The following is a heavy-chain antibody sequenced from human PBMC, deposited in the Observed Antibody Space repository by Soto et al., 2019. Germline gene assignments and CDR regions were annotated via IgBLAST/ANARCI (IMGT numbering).Heavy chain of an antibody. Sequence: GWSLRLSCAASRFTFSSYAMHWVRQAPGKGLEWVAVISYDGSNKYYADSVKGRFTISRDNSKNTLYLQMNSLRAEDTAVYYCASVDYYDSSGYHPDAFDIWGQGTMVTVSS. CDR1: RFTFSSYA. CDR3: ASVDYYDSSGYHPDAFDI. V-gene: IGHV3-30-3*01. CDR2: ISYDGSNK. J-gene: IGHJ3*02. D-gene: IGHD3-22*01.